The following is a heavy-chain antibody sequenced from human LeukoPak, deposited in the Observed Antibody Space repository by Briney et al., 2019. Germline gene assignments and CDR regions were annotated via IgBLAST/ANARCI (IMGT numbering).Heavy chain of an antibody. J-gene: IGHJ4*02. CDR3: ARKFPKYYDFWSGYYSGGGHDY. D-gene: IGHD3-3*01. Sequence: SETLSLTCTVSGGSISTYYWSWIRQPPGKGLEWIGEINHSGSTNYNPSLKSRVTISVDTSKNQFSLKLSSVTAADTAVYYCARKFPKYYDFWSGYYSGGGHDYWGQGTLVTVSS. CDR1: GGSISTYY. CDR2: INHSGST. V-gene: IGHV4-34*01.